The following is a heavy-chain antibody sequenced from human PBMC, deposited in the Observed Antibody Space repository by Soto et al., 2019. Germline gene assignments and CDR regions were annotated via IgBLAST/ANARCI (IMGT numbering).Heavy chain of an antibody. CDR1: GFTFSSYA. CDR3: ARAQWLARRPNGMDV. V-gene: IGHV3-30-3*01. D-gene: IGHD6-19*01. CDR2: ISYDGSNK. Sequence: PGGSLRLSCAASGFTFSSYAMHWVRQAPGKGLEWVAVISYDGSNKYYADSVKGRFTISRDNSKNTLYLQMNSLRAEDTAVYYCARAQWLARRPNGMDVWGQGTTVTVSS. J-gene: IGHJ6*02.